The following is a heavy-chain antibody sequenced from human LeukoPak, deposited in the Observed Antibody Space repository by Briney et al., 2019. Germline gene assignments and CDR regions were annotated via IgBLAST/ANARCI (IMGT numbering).Heavy chain of an antibody. CDR1: GGSITGRNSF. J-gene: IGHJ4*02. V-gene: IGHV4-39*07. CDR3: ARGLASGYPPIPFDY. Sequence: SETLSLTCTVSGGSITGRNSFWGWIRQPPGKGLVWIGSVHSIGSTYYNPSLKSRVTISVDTSKNQFSLSLDSVTAADTAVYYCARGLASGYPPIPFDYWGQGTLVTVSS. CDR2: VHSIGST. D-gene: IGHD3-3*01.